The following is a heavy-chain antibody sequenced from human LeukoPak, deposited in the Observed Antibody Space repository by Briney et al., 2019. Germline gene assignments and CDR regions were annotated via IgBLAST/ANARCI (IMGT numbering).Heavy chain of an antibody. CDR1: GSTFSSYE. J-gene: IGHJ6*02. D-gene: IGHD6-19*01. V-gene: IGHV3-43*02. CDR3: AKVSPYHHSSGWYPIYYYYYGMDV. CDR2: ISGDGGST. Sequence: PGESLRLSCAASGSTFSSYEMIWVRQAPGKGLEWVSLISGDGGSTYYADSVKGRFTISRDNSKNSLYLQMNSLRTEDTALYYCAKVSPYHHSSGWYPIYYYYYGMDVWGQGTTVTVSS.